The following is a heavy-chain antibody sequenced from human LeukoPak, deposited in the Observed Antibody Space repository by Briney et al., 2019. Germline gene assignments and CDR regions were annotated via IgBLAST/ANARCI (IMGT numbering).Heavy chain of an antibody. CDR2: ISDSGVGT. D-gene: IGHD3-3*01. CDR1: GFTFSSYG. Sequence: GGTLRLSCAASGFTFSSYGMSWVRQAPGKGLEWVSGISDSGVGTKHADSVKGRFTISRDNSKNTLYLQMNSLRAEDTAVYYCAKIGRSYDFWTGYYEEEVDYMDVWGKGTTVTVSS. CDR3: AKIGRSYDFWTGYYEEEVDYMDV. J-gene: IGHJ6*03. V-gene: IGHV3-23*01.